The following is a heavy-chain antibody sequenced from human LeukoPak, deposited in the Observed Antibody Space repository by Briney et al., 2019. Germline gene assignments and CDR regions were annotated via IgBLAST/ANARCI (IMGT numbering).Heavy chain of an antibody. D-gene: IGHD2-15*01. Sequence: GGSLRLSCAASGFTFSSYGMHWVRQAPGKGLEWVAFIRYDGSNKYYADSVKGRFTISRDNAKNSLYLQMDSLRAEDTAVYYCARDGNYMDVWGKGTTVTVSS. CDR1: GFTFSSYG. CDR2: IRYDGSNK. V-gene: IGHV3-30*02. J-gene: IGHJ6*03. CDR3: ARDGNYMDV.